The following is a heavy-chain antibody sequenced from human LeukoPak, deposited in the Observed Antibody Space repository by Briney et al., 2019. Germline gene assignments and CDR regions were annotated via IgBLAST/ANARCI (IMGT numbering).Heavy chain of an antibody. Sequence: SETLSLTYAVSGYPISRGYYWGWIRQPPGKGLEWIGSVYHSGSTYYNPSLKSRVTISVDTSKNQFSLKLSSVTAADTAVYYCARLVLGSTRCYFDYWGQGTLVTVSS. CDR1: GYPISRGYY. J-gene: IGHJ4*02. CDR2: VYHSGST. V-gene: IGHV4-38-2*01. D-gene: IGHD2-2*01. CDR3: ARLVLGSTRCYFDY.